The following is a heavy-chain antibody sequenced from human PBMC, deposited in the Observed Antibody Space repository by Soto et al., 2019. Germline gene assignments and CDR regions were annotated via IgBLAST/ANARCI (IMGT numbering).Heavy chain of an antibody. CDR3: ARDWVDIVVVVAATGGMDV. CDR2: ISYDGSNK. D-gene: IGHD2-15*01. J-gene: IGHJ6*02. V-gene: IGHV3-30-3*01. CDR1: GFTFSSYA. Sequence: QVQLVESGGGVVQPGRSLRLSCAASGFTFSSYAMHWVRQAPGKGLEWVAVISYDGSNKYYADSVKGRFTISRDNSKKTLYLQMNSLRAEDTAVYYCARDWVDIVVVVAATGGMDVWGQGTTVTVSS.